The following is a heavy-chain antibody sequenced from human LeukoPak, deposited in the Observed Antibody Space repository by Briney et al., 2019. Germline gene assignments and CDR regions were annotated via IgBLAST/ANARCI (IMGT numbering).Heavy chain of an antibody. D-gene: IGHD3-10*01. CDR2: INPSGGST. CDR1: GYTFTSYY. V-gene: IGHV1-46*01. Sequence: GASVKVSCKASGYTFTSYYMHWVRRAPGQGLEWMGIINPSGGSTSYAQKFQGRVTMTRDTSTSTVYMELSSLRSEDTAVYYCASPLGITRGAFDIWGQGTMVTVSS. CDR3: ASPLGITRGAFDI. J-gene: IGHJ3*02.